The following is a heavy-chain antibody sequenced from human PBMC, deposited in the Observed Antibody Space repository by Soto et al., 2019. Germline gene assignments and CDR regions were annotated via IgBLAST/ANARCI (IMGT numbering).Heavy chain of an antibody. CDR1: GFTFSFYA. V-gene: IGHV3-30*04. D-gene: IGHD3-16*01. Sequence: PGGSLRLSCAASGFTFSFYAMHWVRQAPGKGLEWVAVISYNGRNKHYVDSVKGRLTISRDNSQDTLYLQMDSLRPDDTAVYYCARQAKIGDRSQFYFDSWGQGTLVTVSS. CDR3: ARQAKIGDRSQFYFDS. J-gene: IGHJ4*02. CDR2: ISYNGRNK.